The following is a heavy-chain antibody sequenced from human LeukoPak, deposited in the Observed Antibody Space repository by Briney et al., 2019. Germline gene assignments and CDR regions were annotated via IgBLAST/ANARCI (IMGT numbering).Heavy chain of an antibody. J-gene: IGHJ4*02. V-gene: IGHV4-59*01. D-gene: IGHD5-18*01. CDR1: GGSMSSYY. CDR2: IYYSGST. Sequence: SETLSLTCTVSGGSMSSYYWSWIRQPPGKGLEWIGYIYYSGSTNYNPSLKSRVTISVDPSKNQFSLKLSSVTAADTAVYYCARAGGDTAMVTVDYWGQGTLVTVSS. CDR3: ARAGGDTAMVTVDY.